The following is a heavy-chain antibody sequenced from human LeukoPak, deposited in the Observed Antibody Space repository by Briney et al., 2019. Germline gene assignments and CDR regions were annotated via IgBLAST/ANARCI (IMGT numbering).Heavy chain of an antibody. V-gene: IGHV1-2*02. CDR3: ARSYCGGDCYWTIDY. CDR1: GYTFTGYY. CDR2: INPNTGVT. J-gene: IGHJ4*02. D-gene: IGHD2-21*02. Sequence: GASVKVSCKASGYTFTGYYMHWVRQAPGQGLTWMGWINPNTGVTNHAQKFQGRVTMTRATSINTAYMELDRLTSDDTAIYYCARSYCGGDCYWTIDYWGQGTLVTVSS.